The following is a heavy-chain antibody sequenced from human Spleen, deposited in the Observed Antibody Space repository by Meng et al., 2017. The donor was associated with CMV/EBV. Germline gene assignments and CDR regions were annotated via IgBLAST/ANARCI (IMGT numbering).Heavy chain of an antibody. Sequence: SETLSLTCTVSGDSVTNDKYYWGWIRQPPGKGLVWIGAVYHSGSSYYNPSLQSRVTLSIDTSKSQFSLRPTSVTVADTAVYYCARQTFYYEISGSRIDFWGLGTLVTVSS. CDR2: VYHSGSS. J-gene: IGHJ4*02. CDR1: GDSVTNDKYY. CDR3: ARQTFYYEISGSRIDF. D-gene: IGHD3-22*01. V-gene: IGHV4-39*07.